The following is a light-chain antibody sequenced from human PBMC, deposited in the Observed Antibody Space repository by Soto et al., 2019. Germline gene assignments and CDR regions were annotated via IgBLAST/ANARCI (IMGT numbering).Light chain of an antibody. J-gene: IGKJ1*01. CDR2: ASS. V-gene: IGKV3-15*01. CDR1: QSIGSN. CDR3: QQYNKCRPWT. Sequence: EIVVTQARATVSVSPGERLTLSCRASQSIGSNLAWYWQKPGQAPRLVIYASSIRASDFPVRFSGSGSGTEFTLTISGLQSDAFAVYVGQQYNKCRPWTFGPGTKVDIK.